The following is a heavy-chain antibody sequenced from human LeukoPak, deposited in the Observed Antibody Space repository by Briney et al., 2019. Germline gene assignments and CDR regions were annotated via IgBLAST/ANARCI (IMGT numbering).Heavy chain of an antibody. V-gene: IGHV3-64*01. CDR2: ISSNVGST. D-gene: IGHD3-22*01. J-gene: IGHJ4*02. CDR1: GFTFSNYA. CDR3: ARGGYYDSSGSFEY. Sequence: GGSLRLSCAASGFTFSNYAMYWVRQAPGKGLEYVSAISSNVGSTDYANSVKGRFTISRDNSKNRLFLQIGSLRAEDMAVYYCARGGYYDSSGSFEYWGQGTLVTVSS.